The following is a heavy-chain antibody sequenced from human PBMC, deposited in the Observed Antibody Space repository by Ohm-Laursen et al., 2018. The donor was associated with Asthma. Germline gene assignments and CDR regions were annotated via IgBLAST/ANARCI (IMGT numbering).Heavy chain of an antibody. J-gene: IGHJ3*02. CDR1: GFTFISFA. CDR2: ITSDGSWT. Sequence: SLRLSCTAFGFTFISFAMHWVRQAPGKGLEWVTIITSDGSWTSYADSVKGRFTISRDNSKSTLYMQMNSLRAEDTAVYYCARRDFSGGDPNAAFDIWGQGTMVTVSS. D-gene: IGHD2-21*02. V-gene: IGHV3-30-3*01. CDR3: ARRDFSGGDPNAAFDI.